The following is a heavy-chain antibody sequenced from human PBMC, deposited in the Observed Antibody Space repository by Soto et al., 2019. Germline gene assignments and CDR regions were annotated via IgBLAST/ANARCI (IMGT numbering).Heavy chain of an antibody. CDR3: ARDTGDTAMEPNYYYYGMDV. V-gene: IGHV4-4*08. CDR1: DGNIRDYY. D-gene: IGHD5-18*01. J-gene: IGHJ6*02. Sequence: PHSHPYTVADGNIRDYYCSWIRQPPGKGLEWIGYIYSSGSTNYNPSLKSRVTMTRDTSISTAYMELSRLRSDDTAVYYCARDTGDTAMEPNYYYYGMDVWGQGTTVTVSS. CDR2: IYSSGST.